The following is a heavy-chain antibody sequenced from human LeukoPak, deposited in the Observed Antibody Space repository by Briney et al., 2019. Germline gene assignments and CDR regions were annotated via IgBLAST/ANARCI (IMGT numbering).Heavy chain of an antibody. CDR2: ISYDGSKI. J-gene: IGHJ3*01. V-gene: IGHV3-30-3*01. D-gene: IGHD3-10*01. CDR3: ARESGWGPPHAFDF. Sequence: GGSLRLFCVASGFDISYNYVGWVRQAPGRGLEWVTLISYDGSKIYYADSVKGRFTISRDNSKNTLYLQMNSLRAEDTAVYYCARESGWGPPHAFDFWGQGTMITVSS. CDR1: GFDISYNY.